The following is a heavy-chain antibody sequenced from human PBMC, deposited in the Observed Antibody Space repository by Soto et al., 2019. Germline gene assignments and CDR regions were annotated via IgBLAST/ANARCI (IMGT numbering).Heavy chain of an antibody. J-gene: IGHJ4*02. V-gene: IGHV3-33*01. CDR3: ARDGSPSLTPCDS. CDR1: GFTFSSYG. D-gene: IGHD1-26*01. CDR2: IWYDGSNK. Sequence: QVQLVESGGGVVQPGRSLRLSCAASGFTFSSYGMHWVRQAPGKGLEWVAVIWYDGSNKYYADSVKGRFTISRDNSKNTLYLQMNSLRAEDTAVYYCARDGSPSLTPCDSWGQGTLVTVSS.